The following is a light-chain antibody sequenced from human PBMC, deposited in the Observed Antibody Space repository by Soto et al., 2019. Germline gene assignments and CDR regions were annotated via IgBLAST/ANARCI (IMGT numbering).Light chain of an antibody. Sequence: QSALTQPPSASGSPGQSVAISCTGTASDIGGYNFVSWYQQHPGKAPKLMIYEVNKRPSGVPDRFSGSKSGNTASLTVSGLQAEEEAAYYCSSHGGTSPYVFGTGTKLTVL. J-gene: IGLJ1*01. CDR1: ASDIGGYNF. CDR3: SSHGGTSPYV. V-gene: IGLV2-8*01. CDR2: EVN.